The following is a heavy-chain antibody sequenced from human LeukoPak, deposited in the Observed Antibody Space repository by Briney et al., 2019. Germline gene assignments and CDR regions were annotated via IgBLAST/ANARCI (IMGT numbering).Heavy chain of an antibody. CDR3: ATDLQFSTTVTTKDY. V-gene: IGHV1-24*01. CDR1: GYTLIELS. Sequence: ASVKVSCKVSGYTLIELSMHWVRQAPGKGLEWMGGFDPEDGETIYAQKFQGRVTMTEDTSTDTAYMELSSLRSEDTAVYYCATDLQFSTTVTTKDYWGQGTLVTVSS. D-gene: IGHD4-17*01. CDR2: FDPEDGET. J-gene: IGHJ4*02.